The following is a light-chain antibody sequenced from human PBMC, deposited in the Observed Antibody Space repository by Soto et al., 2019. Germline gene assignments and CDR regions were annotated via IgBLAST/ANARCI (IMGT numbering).Light chain of an antibody. CDR3: QQYDDPPLT. V-gene: IGKV1-33*01. CDR2: DAS. CDR1: QHISNY. Sequence: DIQMTQSPSSLSASVGDRVTITCQASQHISNYLNWYQQKPGKAPKLLIYDASNLGTGVPSRFSGSGSGTDFSLTINSLQPEDIATYFCQQYDDPPLTFGGGTKVEIK. J-gene: IGKJ4*01.